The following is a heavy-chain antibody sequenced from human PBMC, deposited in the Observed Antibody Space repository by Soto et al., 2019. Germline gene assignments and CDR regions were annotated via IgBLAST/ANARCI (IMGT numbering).Heavy chain of an antibody. CDR3: ARDRVSGSYYYYYYGMDV. D-gene: IGHD1-26*01. Sequence: ASVKVSCKASGYTFTSYGISWVRQAPGQGLEWMGWISAYNGNTNYAQKLQGRVTMTTDTSTSTAYMELRSLRSDDTAVYYCARDRVSGSYYYYYYGMDVWGQGTTVTVSS. V-gene: IGHV1-18*01. J-gene: IGHJ6*02. CDR2: ISAYNGNT. CDR1: GYTFTSYG.